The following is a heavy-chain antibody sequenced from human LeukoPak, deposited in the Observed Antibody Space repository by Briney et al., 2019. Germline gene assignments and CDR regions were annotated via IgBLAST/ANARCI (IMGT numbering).Heavy chain of an antibody. CDR1: GYTFTSYG. D-gene: IGHD1-26*01. V-gene: IGHV1-18*01. J-gene: IGHJ5*02. Sequence: ASVKVSCKASGYTFTSYGISWVRQAPGQGLEWMGWISTYNGNTNYAQKLQGRVTMITDTSTNTAYMELRSLRSDDTAVYYCARDCKVGARSGWFDPWGQGTLVTVPS. CDR2: ISTYNGNT. CDR3: ARDCKVGARSGWFDP.